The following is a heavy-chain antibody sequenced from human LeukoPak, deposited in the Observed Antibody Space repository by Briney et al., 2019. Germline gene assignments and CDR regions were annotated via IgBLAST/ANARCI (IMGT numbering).Heavy chain of an antibody. CDR3: AKDIGDGSGCVDY. V-gene: IGHV3-9*01. J-gene: IGHJ4*02. CDR2: ISWNSGSI. CDR1: GFTFYDYA. Sequence: QPGRYLRLSCAASGFTFYDYAMHWVRQAPGKGLEWVSGISWNSGSIGYADSVKGRFTISRDNAKNSLYLQMNSLRAEDTALYYCAKDIGDGSGCVDYWGQGTLVTVSS. D-gene: IGHD6-19*01.